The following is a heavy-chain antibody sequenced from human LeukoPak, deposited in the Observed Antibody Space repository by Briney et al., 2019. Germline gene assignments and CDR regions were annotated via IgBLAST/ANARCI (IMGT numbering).Heavy chain of an antibody. Sequence: PSETLSLTCTVSSGSISTYYWSWIRQPPGKGLEWIGYMYYSGSPNYNPSLKSRVTISVDTSKNQFSLKLTSVTAADTAVYYCARDSCSGGRCYSDYFDYWGQGTLVTVSS. J-gene: IGHJ4*02. CDR2: MYYSGSP. CDR3: ARDSCSGGRCYSDYFDY. D-gene: IGHD2-15*01. CDR1: SGSISTYY. V-gene: IGHV4-59*01.